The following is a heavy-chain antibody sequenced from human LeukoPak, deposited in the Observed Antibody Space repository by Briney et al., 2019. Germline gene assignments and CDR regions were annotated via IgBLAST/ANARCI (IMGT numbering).Heavy chain of an antibody. V-gene: IGHV3-23*01. CDR3: AKRGYSSGYSYYFDY. D-gene: IGHD3-22*01. J-gene: IGHJ4*02. CDR1: GFTFSTYA. CDR2: ISGNNINT. Sequence: GGSLRLSCAASGFTFSTYAMNWVRQAPGKGLEWVSVISGNNINTYDADSVKGRFTISRDNSKNTLYLQMNSLRVEDTAVYYCAKRGYSSGYSYYFDYWGQGTLVTVSS.